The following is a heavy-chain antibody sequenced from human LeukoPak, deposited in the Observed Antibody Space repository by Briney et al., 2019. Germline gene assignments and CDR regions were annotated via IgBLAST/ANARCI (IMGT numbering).Heavy chain of an antibody. J-gene: IGHJ4*02. D-gene: IGHD6-13*01. Sequence: PSETLSLTCAVSGGSISSSNWWSWVRQPPGKGLEWIGEIYHSGSTNYNPSLKSRVTISVDKSKNQFSLKLSSVTAADTAVYYCASRKAAGTLFFDYWGQGTLVTVSS. V-gene: IGHV4-4*02. CDR1: GGSISSSNW. CDR3: ASRKAAGTLFFDY. CDR2: IYHSGST.